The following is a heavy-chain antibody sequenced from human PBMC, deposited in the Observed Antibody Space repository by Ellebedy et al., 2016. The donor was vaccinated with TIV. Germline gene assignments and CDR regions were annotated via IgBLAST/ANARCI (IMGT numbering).Heavy chain of an antibody. J-gene: IGHJ2*01. D-gene: IGHD4-17*01. CDR2: IYSGGNT. CDR3: ARVMTTAMHYYFDL. CDR1: GVTVGNNY. Sequence: GESLKISCAASGVTVGNNYMIWVRQAPGKGLEWVALIYSGGNTYYADSVKGRFTISRDNARNTLYLQMNSLRAEDTAVYYCARVMTTAMHYYFDLWGRGTLVTVSS. V-gene: IGHV3-53*01.